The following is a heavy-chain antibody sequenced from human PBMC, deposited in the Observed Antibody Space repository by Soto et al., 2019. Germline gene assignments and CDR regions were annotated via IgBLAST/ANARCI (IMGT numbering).Heavy chain of an antibody. CDR3: ARNDSGYYFRGTEGYDF. D-gene: IGHD3-22*01. V-gene: IGHV3-11*01. CDR1: GFTFGDHY. CDR2: ISSSGSTI. J-gene: IGHJ3*01. Sequence: LRLSCAASGFTFGDHYMSWIRQAPGKGLEWIAYISSSGSTIYYADSVKGRFTVSRDNAKDSLYLQMNSLRVDDTALYYCARNDSGYYFRGTEGYDFWGQGTMVTVSS.